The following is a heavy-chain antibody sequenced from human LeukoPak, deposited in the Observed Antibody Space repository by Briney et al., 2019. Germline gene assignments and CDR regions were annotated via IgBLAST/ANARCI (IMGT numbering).Heavy chain of an antibody. Sequence: GGSLRLSCAASGFSFGGYAIHCVRQAPGKGLEWVAVVSYDGSNTYYADSVKGRFAISRDNSKKTLYLQMNSLRGDDTAVYYCAREVSWYYFDYWGQGILVTVSS. CDR1: GFSFGGYA. CDR3: AREVSWYYFDY. CDR2: VSYDGSNT. D-gene: IGHD6-13*01. J-gene: IGHJ4*02. V-gene: IGHV3-30*09.